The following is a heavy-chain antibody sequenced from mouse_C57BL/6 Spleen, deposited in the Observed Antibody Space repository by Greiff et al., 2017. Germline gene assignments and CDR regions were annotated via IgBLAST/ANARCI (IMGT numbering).Heavy chain of an antibody. CDR3: ARDYYGSSLSYFDY. CDR1: GYSFTGYY. D-gene: IGHD1-1*01. J-gene: IGHJ2*01. V-gene: IGHV1-43*01. Sequence: KLKQSGPELVKPGASVKISCKAPGYSFTGYYMHWVKQSSEKSLEWIGEINPSTGGTSYNQKFKGKATLTVAKSSSTAYMQLKSLPSEDSAVYYCARDYYGSSLSYFDYWGQGTTLTVSS. CDR2: INPSTGGT.